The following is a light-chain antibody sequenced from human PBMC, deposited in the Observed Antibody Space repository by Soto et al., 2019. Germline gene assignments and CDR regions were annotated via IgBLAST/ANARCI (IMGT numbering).Light chain of an antibody. CDR3: QHYNSYSEA. V-gene: IGKV1-5*03. CDR1: QTISSW. J-gene: IGKJ1*01. CDR2: KAS. Sequence: DIQMTQSPSTLSGSLGDXXXXXXXASQTISSWLAWYQQKPGKAPKLLIYKASTLKSGVPSRFSGSGSGTEFTLTISSLQPDDFATYYCQHYNSYSEAFGQGTKVDI.